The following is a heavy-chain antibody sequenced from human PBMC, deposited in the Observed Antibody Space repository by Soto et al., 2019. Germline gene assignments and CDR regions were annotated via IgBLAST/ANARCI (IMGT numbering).Heavy chain of an antibody. D-gene: IGHD6-19*01. J-gene: IGHJ4*02. CDR2: INTGNGNT. CDR1: GYTFTSYA. V-gene: IGHV1-3*04. CDR3: ARDRGTGWYLFDY. Sequence: ASVQVSCKASGYTFTSYAMHWVRQAPGQRLEWMGRINTGNGNTKYSQKFQDRVTITRDTSASTAYMEVSSLRSEDTALYYCARDRGTGWYLFDYWGQGALVTVSS.